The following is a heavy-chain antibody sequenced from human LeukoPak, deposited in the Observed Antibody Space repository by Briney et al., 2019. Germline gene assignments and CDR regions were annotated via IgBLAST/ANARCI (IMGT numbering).Heavy chain of an antibody. Sequence: GGSLRLSGAASGFSFSTYSMNWVRQAPGKGLEWVSTIRGSGDSTYYADSVKGRFTISRDNSKNTLFLQMNSLRAEDTAVYYCAKDPGYYGSGRFDFWGQGTMVTVSS. CDR3: AKDPGYYGSGRFDF. J-gene: IGHJ3*01. V-gene: IGHV3-23*01. CDR1: GFSFSTYS. CDR2: IRGSGDST. D-gene: IGHD3-10*01.